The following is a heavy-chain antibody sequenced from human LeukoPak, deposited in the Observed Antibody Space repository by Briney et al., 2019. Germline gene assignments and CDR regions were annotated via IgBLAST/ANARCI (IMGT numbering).Heavy chain of an antibody. D-gene: IGHD4/OR15-4a*01. Sequence: PSETLSLTCDVSRDSVSNNTWWTWVRQPPGKGLEWIGEIYHTGFTRYNPSLESRVTMSVDKSKNQFSLSLSSVTAADTAVYFCARDGRYTYGSNLLDCWGQGTLVTVSS. CDR1: RDSVSNNTW. V-gene: IGHV4/OR15-8*01. CDR2: IYHTGFT. J-gene: IGHJ4*02. CDR3: ARDGRYTYGSNLLDC.